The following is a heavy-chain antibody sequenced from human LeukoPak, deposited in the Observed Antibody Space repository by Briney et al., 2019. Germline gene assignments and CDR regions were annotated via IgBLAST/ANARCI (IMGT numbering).Heavy chain of an antibody. CDR1: GFAFSSYW. CDR2: IKQDGSEK. CDR3: ARDWSIAVAGNTFDC. D-gene: IGHD6-19*01. Sequence: PGGSLRLSCAASGFAFSSYWMSWVRQAPGKGLEWVANIKQDGSEKYYVDSVKGRFTISRDNAKNSLYLQTNSLRAEDTAVYYCARDWSIAVAGNTFDCWGQGTLVTVSS. V-gene: IGHV3-7*01. J-gene: IGHJ4*02.